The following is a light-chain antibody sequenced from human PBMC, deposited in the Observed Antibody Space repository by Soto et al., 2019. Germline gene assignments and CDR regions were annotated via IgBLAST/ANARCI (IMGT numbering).Light chain of an antibody. CDR3: QHYGRSPPWT. CDR1: QSVNNYY. J-gene: IGKJ1*01. CDR2: GTS. V-gene: IGKV3-20*01. Sequence: EILLAQAPSSLSLSPGEIATLSCTASQSVNNYYLAWFQQKPGQAPRLLIYGTSTRPPGIPDRFSGSGSGTDFSLTISRLEPEDFAVYYCQHYGRSPPWTFGQGTKVDIK.